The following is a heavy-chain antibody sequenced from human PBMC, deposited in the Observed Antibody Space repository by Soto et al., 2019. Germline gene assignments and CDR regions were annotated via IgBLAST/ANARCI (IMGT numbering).Heavy chain of an antibody. V-gene: IGHV3-23*01. Sequence: TGGSLRLSCAASGFTFSSYAMSWVRQAPGKGLEWVSAISGSGGSTYYADSVKGRFTISRDNSKNTLYLQMNSLRAEDTAVYYCAKGPAFIPDAFDIWGQGTMVTVSS. D-gene: IGHD3-16*02. J-gene: IGHJ3*02. CDR3: AKGPAFIPDAFDI. CDR2: ISGSGGST. CDR1: GFTFSSYA.